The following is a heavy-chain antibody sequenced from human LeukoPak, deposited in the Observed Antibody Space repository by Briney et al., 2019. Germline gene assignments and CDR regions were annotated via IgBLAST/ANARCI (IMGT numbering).Heavy chain of an antibody. CDR1: GGTFSSYA. D-gene: IGHD3-10*01. CDR2: IIPILGIA. CDR3: ATMVRETVYYFDY. V-gene: IGHV1-69*04. Sequence: SVKVSCKASGGTFSSYAISWVRQAPGQGLEWMGRIIPILGIANYAQKFQGRVTITADKSTSAAYMELSSLRSEDTAVYYCATMVRETVYYFDYWGQGTLVTVSS. J-gene: IGHJ4*02.